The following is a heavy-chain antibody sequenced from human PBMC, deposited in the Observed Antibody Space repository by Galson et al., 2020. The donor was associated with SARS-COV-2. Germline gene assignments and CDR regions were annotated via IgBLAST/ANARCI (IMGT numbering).Heavy chain of an antibody. CDR1: GYTFTSYY. Sequence: ASVKVSCKASGYTFTSYYMHWVRQAPGQGLEWMGIINPSGGSTSYAQKFQGRVTMTRDTSTSTVYMELSSLRSEDTAVYYCARAGQLTTVLTSAEYYYYYYGMDVWGQGTTVTVSS. V-gene: IGHV1-46*03. D-gene: IGHD4-17*01. CDR2: INPSGGST. J-gene: IGHJ6*02. CDR3: ARAGQLTTVLTSAEYYYYYYGMDV.